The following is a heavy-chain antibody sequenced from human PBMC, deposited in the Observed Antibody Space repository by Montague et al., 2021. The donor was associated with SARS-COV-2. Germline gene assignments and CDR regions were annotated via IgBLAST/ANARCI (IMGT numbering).Heavy chain of an antibody. CDR3: ARDFDTIAAAGHYYYYGMDV. V-gene: IGHV3-21*01. J-gene: IGHJ6*02. D-gene: IGHD6-13*01. CDR1: GFTFSSYS. Sequence: SLRLSCAASGFTFSSYSMNWVRQAPGKGLEWVSSISSSCSYIYYADSVKGRFTISRDNAKNSLYLQMNSLRAEDTAVYYCARDFDTIAAAGHYYYYGMDVWGQGTTVTVSS. CDR2: ISSSCSYI.